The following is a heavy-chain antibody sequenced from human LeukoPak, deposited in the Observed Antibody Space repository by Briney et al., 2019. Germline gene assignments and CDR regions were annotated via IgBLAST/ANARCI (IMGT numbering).Heavy chain of an antibody. D-gene: IGHD3-22*01. V-gene: IGHV5-51*01. J-gene: IGHJ4*02. CDR2: IYPGDSVT. Sequence: PGEARKISCKCSGYSFSSYWIGGVRQMPGKGVEWMGSIYPGDSVTRYSPSCQGQVTFSADKSISTAYLQWSSLKASDAALYYCARRYYDISGSTFDYWGQGTLVTVSS. CDR1: GYSFSSYW. CDR3: ARRYYDISGSTFDY.